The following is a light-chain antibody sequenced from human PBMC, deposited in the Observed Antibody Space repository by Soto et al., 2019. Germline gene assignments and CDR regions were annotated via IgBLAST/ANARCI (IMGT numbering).Light chain of an antibody. CDR3: QQRHMWPIT. J-gene: IGKJ5*01. V-gene: IGKV3-11*01. Sequence: EIVLTQSPGTLSLSPGERATLSCRASQSVSSRLAWYQQKPGQAPRLLIYDAYNRATGIPPRFSGSGSGTDFTLTISSLEPEDSAVYYCQQRHMWPITFGQGTRLEIK. CDR1: QSVSSR. CDR2: DAY.